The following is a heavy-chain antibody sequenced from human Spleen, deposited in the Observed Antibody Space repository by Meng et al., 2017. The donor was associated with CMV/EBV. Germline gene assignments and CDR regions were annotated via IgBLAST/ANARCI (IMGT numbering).Heavy chain of an antibody. CDR1: GGSISSSSYY. CDR3: ATPRAGYASGWSFDY. Sequence: SETLSLTCSVSGGSISSSSYYWGWIRQPPGKGLEWIGSLYQSGSTFYNPSLKSRVTISADTSKNHFSLKLSSVTAADTAVYYCATPRAGYASGWSFDYWGQGALVTVSS. J-gene: IGHJ4*02. D-gene: IGHD6-19*01. V-gene: IGHV4-39*07. CDR2: LYQSGST.